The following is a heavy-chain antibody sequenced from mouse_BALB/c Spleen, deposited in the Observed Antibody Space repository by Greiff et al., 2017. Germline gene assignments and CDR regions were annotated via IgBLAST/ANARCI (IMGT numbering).Heavy chain of an antibody. J-gene: IGHJ3*01. CDR2: IDPANGNT. D-gene: IGHD2-2*01. V-gene: IGHV14-3*02. CDR3: ARTIYYGYDVTWFAY. CDR1: GFNFKDTY. Sequence: VQLKQSGAELVKPGASVKLSCTASGFNFKDTYMHWVKQRPEQGLEWIGRIDPANGNTKYDPKFQGKATITADTTSNTAYLQLSSLTSEHTAVYYCARTIYYGYDVTWFAYWGQGTLVTVSA.